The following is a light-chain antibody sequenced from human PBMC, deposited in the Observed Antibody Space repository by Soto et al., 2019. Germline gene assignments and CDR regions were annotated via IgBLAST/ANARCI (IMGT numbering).Light chain of an antibody. V-gene: IGLV1-40*01. CDR2: GNS. J-gene: IGLJ2*01. CDR3: QSYDSSLSGVV. CDR1: GSNIGAGYD. Sequence: QSVLTQPPSVSGAPGQRVSISCTGSGSNIGAGYDVHWYQQLPGPAPKLISYGNSNRPSGVPDRFSGSKSGTSASLAITGLQAEYEADYYCQSYDSSLSGVVFGGGTKLTVL.